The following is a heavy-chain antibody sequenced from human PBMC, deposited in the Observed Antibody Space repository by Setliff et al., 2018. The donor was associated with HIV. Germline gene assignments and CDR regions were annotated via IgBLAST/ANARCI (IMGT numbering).Heavy chain of an antibody. D-gene: IGHD5-18*01. J-gene: IGHJ6*02. CDR2: INPSGGRT. Sequence: ASVKVSCKASGYTFTNYYIHWVRQAPGQGLEWMGLINPSGGRTNYAQKFQGRVTITTDESTSTAYMELSSLRSDDTAVYYCARSYIAFLSTWYYGMDVWGQGTTVTVSS. CDR1: GYTFTNYY. CDR3: ARSYIAFLSTWYYGMDV. V-gene: IGHV1-46*01.